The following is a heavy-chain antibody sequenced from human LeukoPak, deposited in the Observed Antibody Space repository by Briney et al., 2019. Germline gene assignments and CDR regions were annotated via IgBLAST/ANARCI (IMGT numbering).Heavy chain of an antibody. CDR1: GGSISSSNW. V-gene: IGHV4-4*02. Sequence: SGTLSLTCAVPGGSISSSNWWSWVRQPPGKGLEWIGEIYHSGSTNYNPSLKSRVTISVDKSENQFSLKLSSVTAADTAVYYCARRVGYYYDSSGQGYFDLWGRGTLVTVSS. D-gene: IGHD3-22*01. J-gene: IGHJ2*01. CDR3: ARRVGYYYDSSGQGYFDL. CDR2: IYHSGST.